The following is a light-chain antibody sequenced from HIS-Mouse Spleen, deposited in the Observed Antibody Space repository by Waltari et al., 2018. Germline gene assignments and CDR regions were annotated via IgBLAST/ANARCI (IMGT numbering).Light chain of an antibody. CDR1: AFHKKY. Sequence: SYELTQPPSVSVSPGQTARITCPGDAFHKKYAYSYQQKSGQAPVLVIYEDSKRPSGIPERFSGSSSGTMATLTISGAQVEDEADYYCYSTDSSGNHRVFGGGTKLTVL. CDR3: YSTDSSGNHRV. CDR2: EDS. V-gene: IGLV3-10*01. J-gene: IGLJ2*01.